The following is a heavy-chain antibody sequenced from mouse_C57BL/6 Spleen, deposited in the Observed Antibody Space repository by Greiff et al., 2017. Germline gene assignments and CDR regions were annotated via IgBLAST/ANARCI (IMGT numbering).Heavy chain of an antibody. D-gene: IGHD1-1*01. CDR2: INPNNGGT. CDR3: ARSDYYGSSSFAY. J-gene: IGHJ3*01. Sequence: EVQLQQSGPELVKPGASVKISCKASGYTFTDYYMNWVKQSHGKSLEWIGDINPNNGGTSYNQKFKGKATLTVDKSSSTAYMELRSLTSEDSAVYYCARSDYYGSSSFAYWGQGTLVTVSA. V-gene: IGHV1-26*01. CDR1: GYTFTDYY.